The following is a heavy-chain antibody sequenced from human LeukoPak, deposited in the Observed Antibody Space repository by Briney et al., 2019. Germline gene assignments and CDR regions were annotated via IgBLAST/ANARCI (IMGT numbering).Heavy chain of an antibody. V-gene: IGHV3-23*01. CDR3: AKDSSGGSGPVCCYMDV. Sequence: GGSLRLSCAASGFTLSSYAMSWVRQAPGKGLEWVSAISGSGGSTYYADSVKGRFTISRDNSKNTLYLQMNSLRAEDTAVYYCAKDSSGGSGPVCCYMDVWGKGTTVTVSS. J-gene: IGHJ6*03. CDR2: ISGSGGST. CDR1: GFTLSSYA. D-gene: IGHD3-10*01.